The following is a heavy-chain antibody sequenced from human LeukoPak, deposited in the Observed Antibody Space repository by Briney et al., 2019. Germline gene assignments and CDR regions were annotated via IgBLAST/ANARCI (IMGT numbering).Heavy chain of an antibody. CDR2: IYTSGST. Sequence: PSETLSLTCTVSGGSISSGSYYWSCIRQPPGKGLEWIGRIYTSGSTNYNPSLKSPVTISVDTSKHQLSLQLHSVPTPDTAVYYCARAIEPPPGIAAAGRIDYWGQGTLVTVSS. J-gene: IGHJ4*02. V-gene: IGHV4-61*02. CDR3: ARAIEPPPGIAAAGRIDY. D-gene: IGHD6-13*01. CDR1: GGSISSGSYY.